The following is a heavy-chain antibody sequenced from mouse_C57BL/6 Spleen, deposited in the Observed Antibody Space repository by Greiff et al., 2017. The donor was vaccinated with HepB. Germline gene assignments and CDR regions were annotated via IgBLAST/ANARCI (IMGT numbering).Heavy chain of an antibody. CDR1: GFSFNTYA. CDR3: VRHYYGSSGYFDY. V-gene: IGHV10-1*01. J-gene: IGHJ2*01. D-gene: IGHD1-1*01. Sequence: EVQLVESGGGLVQPKGSLKLSCAASGFSFNTYAMNWVRQAPGKGLEWVARIRSKSNNYATYYADSVKDRFTISRDDSESMLYLQMNNLKTEDTAMYYCVRHYYGSSGYFDYWGQGTTLTVSS. CDR2: IRSKSNNYAT.